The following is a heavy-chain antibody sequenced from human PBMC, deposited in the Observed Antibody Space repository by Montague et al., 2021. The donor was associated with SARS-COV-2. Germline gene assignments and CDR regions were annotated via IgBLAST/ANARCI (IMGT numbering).Heavy chain of an antibody. CDR3: ARDRFDFGTGRQGRMDV. CDR1: GDSITNYY. J-gene: IGHJ4*02. V-gene: IGHV4-4*07. D-gene: IGHD3-10*01. Sequence: SETLSLTCSVSGDSITNYYWTWIRQPAGKGLEWIGRMHFTGKTNYSPFFSSRLTMSADTSKNQFSLKLTSVTAADTAIYCCARDRFDFGTGRQGRMDVWGQGTLVTVSS. CDR2: MHFTGKT.